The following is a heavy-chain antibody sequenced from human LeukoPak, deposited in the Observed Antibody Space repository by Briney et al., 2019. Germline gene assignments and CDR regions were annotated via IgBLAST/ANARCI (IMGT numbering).Heavy chain of an antibody. D-gene: IGHD4-17*01. CDR1: GGSFSGYY. CDR3: ARGSTVTLGY. J-gene: IGHJ4*02. V-gene: IGHV4-34*01. CDR2: INHSGST. Sequence: SETLSLTCAVCGGSFSGYYWSWIRQPPGKGLEWIGEINHSGSTNYNPSLKSRVTISVDTSKNQFSLKLSSVTAADTAVYYCARGSTVTLGYWGQGTLATVSS.